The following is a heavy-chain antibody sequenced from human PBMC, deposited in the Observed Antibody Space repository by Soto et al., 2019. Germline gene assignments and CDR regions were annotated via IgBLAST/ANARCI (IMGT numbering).Heavy chain of an antibody. D-gene: IGHD6-19*01. J-gene: IGHJ6*03. Sequence: QDQLVQSGAEVKKPGASVTVSCKASGYSFTNYGITWVRQAPGQGLEWMGWISAFNGNTHYAQKLQGRVTMTTDASKSTAYMELRSLRSDDTAVYYCARDRGVAPPVAGNTHYYYYMDVWGKGTTVIVSS. V-gene: IGHV1-18*01. CDR1: GYSFTNYG. CDR3: ARDRGVAPPVAGNTHYYYYMDV. CDR2: ISAFNGNT.